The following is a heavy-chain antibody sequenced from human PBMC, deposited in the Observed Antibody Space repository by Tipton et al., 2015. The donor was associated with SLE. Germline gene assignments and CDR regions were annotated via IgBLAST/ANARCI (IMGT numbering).Heavy chain of an antibody. Sequence: SLRLSCAASGFTFSYYAMNWVRQAPGKGLEWGSGISGSADSTNYADSVKGRFTMSRDNAKNTLYLEMNSLRAEDTAVYYCAKEYYGGRGVDFDYWGQGTPVTVSS. D-gene: IGHD3-10*01. J-gene: IGHJ4*02. CDR2: ISGSADST. CDR3: AKEYYGGRGVDFDY. V-gene: IGHV3-23*01. CDR1: GFTFSYYA.